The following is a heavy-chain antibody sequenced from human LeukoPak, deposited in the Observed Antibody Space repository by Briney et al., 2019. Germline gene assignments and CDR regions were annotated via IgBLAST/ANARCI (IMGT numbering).Heavy chain of an antibody. D-gene: IGHD1-26*01. CDR1: GYSFVFFG. V-gene: IGHV1-18*01. J-gene: IGHJ4*02. Sequence: ASVKVSCKASGYSFVFFGVSWVRQAPGQGLEWMGWIDSHNGDRNYADKFQDRVTMTTDTSTTTSYMELRSLRSDDTAVYYCARAVGGSLYGDFDFWGQGTLVTVSS. CDR3: ARAVGGSLYGDFDF. CDR2: IDSHNGDR.